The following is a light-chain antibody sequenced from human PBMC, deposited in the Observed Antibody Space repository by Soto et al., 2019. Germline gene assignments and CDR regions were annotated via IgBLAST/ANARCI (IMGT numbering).Light chain of an antibody. CDR2: DAF. CDR1: QSFSSN. CDR3: QQRSSWPT. J-gene: IGKJ2*01. V-gene: IGKV3-11*01. Sequence: EIVLTQSPATLSLSPGERATLSCRASQSFSSNLAWYQQKLGQAPRLLIYDAFNRATGIPARFSGSGSGTDITLTISNLEPEDFAVYYCQQRSSWPTFGQGTKLEIK.